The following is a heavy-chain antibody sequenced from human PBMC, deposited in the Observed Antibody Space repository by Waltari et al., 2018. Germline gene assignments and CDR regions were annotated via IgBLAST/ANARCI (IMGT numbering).Heavy chain of an antibody. CDR2: VHHSGNT. CDR1: GVPMGGHH. D-gene: IGHD3-10*01. Sequence: QVQLQESGPGLVKPSETLSLTCPVSGVPMGGHHWVCIRQPPGKGLEWVGYVHHSGNTNYNPSLKSRVSMSIDTSNNQFSLSLTSLTTADTAVYYCAREGDGDKGSAFDIWGHGTMVTVSS. V-gene: IGHV4-59*11. J-gene: IGHJ3*02. CDR3: AREGDGDKGSAFDI.